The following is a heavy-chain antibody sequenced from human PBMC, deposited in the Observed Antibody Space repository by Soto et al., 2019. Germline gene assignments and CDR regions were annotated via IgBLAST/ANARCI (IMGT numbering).Heavy chain of an antibody. Sequence: KVSCKASGYTFTSYWIGWVRQMPGKGLEWMGIIYPGDSDTRYSPSFQGQVTISADKSISTAYLQWSSLKASDTAMYYCATLYYYDSSGYYANFDYWGQGTLVTVSS. CDR1: GYTFTSYW. J-gene: IGHJ4*02. D-gene: IGHD3-22*01. CDR3: ATLYYYDSSGYYANFDY. CDR2: IYPGDSDT. V-gene: IGHV5-51*01.